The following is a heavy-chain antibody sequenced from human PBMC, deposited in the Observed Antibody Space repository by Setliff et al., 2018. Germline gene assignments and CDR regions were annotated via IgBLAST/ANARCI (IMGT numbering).Heavy chain of an antibody. Sequence: GGSLRLSCAASGFTFDNYEMNWVRQAPGKGLEWLSYISSVGSMIYYADSVKGRFTISRDNAKNSLYLQMNSLRAEDTAMYYCAKSGIAAAGTAPFDYWGQGTLVTVSS. CDR1: GFTFDNYE. CDR3: AKSGIAAAGTAPFDY. CDR2: ISSVGSMI. D-gene: IGHD6-13*01. J-gene: IGHJ4*02. V-gene: IGHV3-48*03.